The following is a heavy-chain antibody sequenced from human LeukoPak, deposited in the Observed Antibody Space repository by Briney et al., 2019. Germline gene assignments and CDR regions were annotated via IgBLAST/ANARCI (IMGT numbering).Heavy chain of an antibody. J-gene: IGHJ1*01. V-gene: IGHV4-59*12. D-gene: IGHD3-22*01. CDR3: ARDHTYYVSSGYYYVTYLQH. CDR1: GXSISSYH. CDR2: IYDSGST. Sequence: SETLSLTCTVSGXSISSYHWNWIRQPPGKGLEWIGYIYDSGSTNYNPSLKSRVTISVDTSKNQFSLKLSSVTAADTAVYYCARDHTYYVSSGYYYVTYLQHWGQGILVTVSS.